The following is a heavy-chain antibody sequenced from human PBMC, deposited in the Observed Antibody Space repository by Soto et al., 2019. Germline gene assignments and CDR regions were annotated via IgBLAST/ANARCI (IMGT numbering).Heavy chain of an antibody. J-gene: IGHJ4*02. CDR1: GFTFSRHG. D-gene: IGHD4-17*01. CDR3: ARDDDYPDNGFDY. V-gene: IGHV3-33*01. CDR2: ILNDASGH. Sequence: QVPLVESGGGMVQPGTSLRLSCAASGFTFSRHGMHWVRQTPGKGLEWLAVILNDASGHWYADSVKGRFTISRDNFENTLYLQMNGLRLEDTAMYYCARDDDYPDNGFDYWGQGTLVTVSS.